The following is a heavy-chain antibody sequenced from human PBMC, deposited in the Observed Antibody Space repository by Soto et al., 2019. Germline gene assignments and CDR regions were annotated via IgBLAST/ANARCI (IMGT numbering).Heavy chain of an antibody. Sequence: EVQLLESGGGLVQPGGSLRLSCTASGFTFSSHAMTWVRQAPGKGLEWVSGLSDSGGSIYYADSVKGRFTISRDNSMNTVYLQMNPLGAGDPAIYFWGKVARSWYAGFFGLWGQGTLVTVSS. CDR1: GFTFSSHA. CDR2: LSDSGGSI. D-gene: IGHD6-13*01. CDR3: GKVARSWYAGFFGL. J-gene: IGHJ4*02. V-gene: IGHV3-23*01.